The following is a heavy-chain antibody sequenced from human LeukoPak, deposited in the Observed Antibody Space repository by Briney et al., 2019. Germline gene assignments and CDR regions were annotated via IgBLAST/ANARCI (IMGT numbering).Heavy chain of an antibody. CDR1: GFTFSSYE. V-gene: IGHV3-48*03. CDR2: ISGSGNNI. D-gene: IGHD3-22*01. J-gene: IGHJ4*02. Sequence: GGSLRLSCAASGFTFSSYEMNWVRQAPGKGLEWVSYISGSGNNIYYADSVKGRFTISRDNSKNTLYLQMNSLRAEDTAVYYCASDSSPMGWGQGTLVTVSS. CDR3: ASDSSPMG.